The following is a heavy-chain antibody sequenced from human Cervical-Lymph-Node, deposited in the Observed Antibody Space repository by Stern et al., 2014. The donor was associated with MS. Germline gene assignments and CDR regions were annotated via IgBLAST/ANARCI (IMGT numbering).Heavy chain of an antibody. CDR1: GFTFSTSS. CDR2: ISYSSSHI. CDR3: ARDILERPDY. J-gene: IGHJ4*02. D-gene: IGHD1-1*01. V-gene: IGHV3-21*06. Sequence: EVQLVQSGGGLVKPGGSLRLSCAAYGFTFSTSSMNWVRQAPGKGLEWVSSISYSSSHIYYATSVKGRFTISRDNAKNSLYLRMNSLRAEDTAVYYCARDILERPDYWGQGTLVTVSS.